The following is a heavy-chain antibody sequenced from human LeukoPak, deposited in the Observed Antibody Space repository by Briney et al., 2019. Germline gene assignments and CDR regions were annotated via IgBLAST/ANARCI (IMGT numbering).Heavy chain of an antibody. J-gene: IGHJ6*02. D-gene: IGHD3-3*01. Sequence: SETPSLTCTVSGGSISSYYWSWIRQPAGKGLEWIGRIYTSGSTNYNPSLKSRVTMSVDTSKNQFSLKLSSVTAADTAVYYCARTVPADFWSGYFNYYYYYGMDVWGQGTTVTVSS. V-gene: IGHV4-4*07. CDR1: GGSISSYY. CDR2: IYTSGST. CDR3: ARTVPADFWSGYFNYYYYYGMDV.